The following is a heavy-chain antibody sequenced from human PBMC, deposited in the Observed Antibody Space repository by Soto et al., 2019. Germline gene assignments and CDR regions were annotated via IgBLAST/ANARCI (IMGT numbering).Heavy chain of an antibody. Sequence: EVQLLESGGGLVQPGGSLSLSCAASAFTFNNYAMSWVRQAPGKGLEWVSGIGGSGRTTYYADSVKGRFTISRDNSHNPLFLQMNSLRAEDTAVYYCAKSRYSDSSGDFYDYWGQGTLVTVSS. CDR2: IGGSGRTT. D-gene: IGHD3-22*01. CDR3: AKSRYSDSSGDFYDY. V-gene: IGHV3-23*01. J-gene: IGHJ4*02. CDR1: AFTFNNYA.